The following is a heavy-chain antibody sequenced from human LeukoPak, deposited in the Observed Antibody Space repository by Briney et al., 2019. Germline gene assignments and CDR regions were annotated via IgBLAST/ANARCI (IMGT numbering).Heavy chain of an antibody. V-gene: IGHV4-34*01. J-gene: IGHJ4*02. D-gene: IGHD2-21*02. Sequence: SETLSLSCAVYGGSFSGYYWSWIRQPPGKGLEWIGEINHSGSTNYNPSLKSRVTISVDTSKNQFSLKLSSVTAADTAVYYCARALGGTAGYYFDYWGQGTLVTVSS. CDR3: ARALGGTAGYYFDY. CDR2: INHSGST. CDR1: GGSFSGYY.